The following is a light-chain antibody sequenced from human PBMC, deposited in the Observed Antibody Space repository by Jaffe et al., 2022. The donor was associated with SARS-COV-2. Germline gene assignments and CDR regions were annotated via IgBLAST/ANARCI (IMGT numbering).Light chain of an antibody. J-gene: IGKJ2*01. CDR1: QNIDSE. Sequence: IQMTQSPSTLSASVGDRVTITCRASQNIDSELAWYQQKPGKVPKVLIYKASSLESGVPSRFSGSASGTEFTLTISSLQPDDSATYYCQQYNSYPQAFGQGTKLEIK. CDR3: QQYNSYPQA. CDR2: KAS. V-gene: IGKV1-5*03.